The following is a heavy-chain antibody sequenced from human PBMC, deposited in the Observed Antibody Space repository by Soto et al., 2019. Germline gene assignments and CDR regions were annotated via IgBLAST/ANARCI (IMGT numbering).Heavy chain of an antibody. J-gene: IGHJ6*02. V-gene: IGHV5-51*01. Sequence: GETLKISCKGSGYSFTSNWIGWVRQMPGKGLEWMGIIYPGDSDTRYSPSFQGQVTISADKSISTAYLQWSSLKASDTAMYYCARLDSSGYYLPHYYYYGMDVWGQGTTVTVSS. CDR2: IYPGDSDT. CDR1: GYSFTSNW. CDR3: ARLDSSGYYLPHYYYYGMDV. D-gene: IGHD3-22*01.